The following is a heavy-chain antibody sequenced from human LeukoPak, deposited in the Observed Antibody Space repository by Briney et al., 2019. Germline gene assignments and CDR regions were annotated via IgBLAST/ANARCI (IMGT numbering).Heavy chain of an antibody. V-gene: IGHV1-18*01. CDR3: ARVDTTTVTTYGAFDI. CDR2: INPYNGNT. Sequence: ASVKVSCKASGYTFTSYGINWVRQAPGQGLEWMGWINPYNGNTKYGQKFQGRVTMTTDTSTSTGYMELSRLRSDDTAMYYCARVDTTTVTTYGAFDIWGQGTMGTVSS. D-gene: IGHD4-17*01. CDR1: GYTFTSYG. J-gene: IGHJ3*02.